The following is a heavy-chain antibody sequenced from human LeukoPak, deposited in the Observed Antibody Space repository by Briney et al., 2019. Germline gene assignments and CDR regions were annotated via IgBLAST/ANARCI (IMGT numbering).Heavy chain of an antibody. Sequence: GGSLRLSCAASGFNFSSYSMNWVRQAPGKGLEWVSYISSSSSTIYYADSVKGRFTIFRDNAKNSLYLQMNSLRAEDTAVYYCARRRSRDIVVVPAAIHYYYYMDVWGKGTTVTVSS. CDR2: ISSSSSTI. D-gene: IGHD2-2*01. V-gene: IGHV3-48*01. J-gene: IGHJ6*03. CDR1: GFNFSSYS. CDR3: ARRRSRDIVVVPAAIHYYYYMDV.